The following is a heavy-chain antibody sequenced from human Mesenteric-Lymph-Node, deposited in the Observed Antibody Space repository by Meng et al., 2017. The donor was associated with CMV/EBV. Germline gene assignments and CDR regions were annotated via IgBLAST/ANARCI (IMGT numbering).Heavy chain of an antibody. CDR1: GFTFRPYA. J-gene: IGHJ5*02. D-gene: IGHD3-22*01. V-gene: IGHV3-30-3*01. Sequence: GFTFRPYAMHWVRQTPGKGLEWVAVISYDGSNKYYADSVKGRFTISRDNSKNTLHLQMNTLRAEDTALYYCARGGYYDSSGQNWFDPWGQGTLVTVSS. CDR3: ARGGYYDSSGQNWFDP. CDR2: ISYDGSNK.